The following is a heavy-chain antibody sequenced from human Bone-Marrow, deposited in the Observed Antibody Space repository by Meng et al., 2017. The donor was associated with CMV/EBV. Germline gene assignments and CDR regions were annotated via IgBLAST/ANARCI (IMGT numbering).Heavy chain of an antibody. V-gene: IGHV1-2*02. D-gene: IGHD2/OR15-2a*01. CDR1: GYTFTGYY. CDR3: AIEGVGNTTGGADASHSGCDY. J-gene: IGHJ4*02. CDR2: INPNSGGT. Sequence: ASVKVSCKASGYTFTGYYMHWVRQAPGQGLEWMGWINPNSGGTNYAQKFQGRVTMTRDTSISTVYMELSRLRSDDTAMDYGAIEGVGNTTGGADASHSGCDYWGQGTLVTVSS.